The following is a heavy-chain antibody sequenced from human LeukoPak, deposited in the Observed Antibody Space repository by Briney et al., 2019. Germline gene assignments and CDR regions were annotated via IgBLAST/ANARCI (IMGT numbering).Heavy chain of an antibody. V-gene: IGHV1-2*02. CDR1: GYTFTGYH. J-gene: IGHJ4*02. CDR2: INPNSGGT. D-gene: IGHD3-22*01. CDR3: ARDRDYDSSGYSGGTDY. Sequence: GASVKVSCKASGYTFTGYHMHWVRQAPGQGLEWMGWINPNSGGTNYAQKFQGRVTMTRDTSISTAYMELSRLRSDDTAVYYCARDRDYDSSGYSGGTDYWGQGTLVTVSS.